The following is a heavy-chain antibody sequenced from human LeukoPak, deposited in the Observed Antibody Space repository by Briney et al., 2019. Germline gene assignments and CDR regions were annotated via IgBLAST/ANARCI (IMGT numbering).Heavy chain of an antibody. CDR1: GGSISSGGYY. D-gene: IGHD4-23*01. CDR2: IYHSGST. CDR3: ARGNYGGNPYYYYYYYMDV. V-gene: IGHV4-30-2*01. J-gene: IGHJ6*03. Sequence: SQTLSLTCTVSGGSISSGGYYWSWIRQPPGKGLEWIGYIYHSGSTYYNPSLKSRVTISVDRSKNQFSLKLSSVTAADTAVYYCARGNYGGNPYYYYYYYMDVWGKGTTVTVSS.